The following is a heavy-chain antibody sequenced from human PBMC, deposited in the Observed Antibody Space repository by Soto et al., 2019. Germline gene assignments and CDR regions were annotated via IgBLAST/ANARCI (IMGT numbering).Heavy chain of an antibody. CDR1: GGSISSYY. Sequence: LSLTCTVSGGSISSYYWSWIRQPAGKGLEWIGRIYTSGSTNYNPSLKSRVTMSVDTSKNQFSLKLSSVTAADTAVYYCARTTMVRGVIIEWRFDPWGQGTLVTVSS. CDR2: IYTSGST. V-gene: IGHV4-4*07. CDR3: ARTTMVRGVIIEWRFDP. D-gene: IGHD3-10*01. J-gene: IGHJ5*02.